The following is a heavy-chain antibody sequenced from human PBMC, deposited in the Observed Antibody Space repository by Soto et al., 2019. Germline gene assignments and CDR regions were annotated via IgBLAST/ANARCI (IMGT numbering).Heavy chain of an antibody. J-gene: IGHJ4*02. Sequence: QLVESGGGLVQPGGSLRLSCAASGFTFSDYPMNWVRQAPGKGLEWVSSIRTISSDIYFADSVRGRFTISRDNARNSRYLQRTRLSDEDPAVYYCARETRSCDSGGQGTLVPVSS. V-gene: IGHV3-48*02. CDR3: ARETRSCDS. CDR2: IRTISSDI. CDR1: GFTFSDYP.